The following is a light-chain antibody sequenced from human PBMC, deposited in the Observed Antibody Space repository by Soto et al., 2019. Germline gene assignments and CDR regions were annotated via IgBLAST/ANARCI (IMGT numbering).Light chain of an antibody. Sequence: QSVLAQPSSVSGAPGQRVTISCTGSTSNIGAGYDVHWYQQLPGTAPKLLIYGNSNRPSGVFERFSGSKSGTSASLAITGLQAEDEADYYCQSYDSSLSEVVFGGGTKVTVL. CDR3: QSYDSSLSEVV. V-gene: IGLV1-40*01. J-gene: IGLJ3*02. CDR2: GNS. CDR1: TSNIGAGYD.